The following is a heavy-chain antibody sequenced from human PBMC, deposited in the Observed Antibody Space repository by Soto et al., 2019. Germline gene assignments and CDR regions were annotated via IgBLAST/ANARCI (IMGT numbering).Heavy chain of an antibody. CDR2: NT. D-gene: IGHD1-7*01. Sequence: QVQLVQSGAEVKGPGASVKISCKTSGYTFSNYGVTWVRQAPGQGLEWIGCNTDYAQKFQGTVTMTRDTSTSTAYLEVRSLKSDDTAVYYCARGGLHIYGGSWNYYFDYWGQGTLVTVSS. V-gene: IGHV1-18*01. CDR3: ARGGLHIYGGSWNYYFDY. CDR1: GYTFSNYG. J-gene: IGHJ4*02.